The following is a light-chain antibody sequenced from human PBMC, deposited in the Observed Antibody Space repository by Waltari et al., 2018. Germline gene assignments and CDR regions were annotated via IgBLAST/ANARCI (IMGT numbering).Light chain of an antibody. J-gene: IGLJ1*01. Sequence: SYVLTQPPSVSVAPGESARITCGGNTIGTTSVHWYQQKPGQAPVLVIYSDSDRPSGIPERFSGANSGNTATLTISRVEAGDEADYYCQVWEISRDHYVFGSGTEVTVL. CDR1: TIGTTS. CDR2: SDS. V-gene: IGLV3-21*01. CDR3: QVWEISRDHYV.